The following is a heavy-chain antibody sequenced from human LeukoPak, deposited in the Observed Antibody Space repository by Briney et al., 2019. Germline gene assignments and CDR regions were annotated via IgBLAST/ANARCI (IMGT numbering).Heavy chain of an antibody. Sequence: ASVKVSCKASGYTFTSYGISWVRQAPGQGLEWMGWISAYNGNTNYAQKLQGRVTMTTDTSTSTAYMELRNLRSDDTAVYYCARTNWPYNWFDPWGQGTLVTVSS. CDR2: ISAYNGNT. V-gene: IGHV1-18*01. J-gene: IGHJ5*02. D-gene: IGHD1-1*01. CDR3: ARTNWPYNWFDP. CDR1: GYTFTSYG.